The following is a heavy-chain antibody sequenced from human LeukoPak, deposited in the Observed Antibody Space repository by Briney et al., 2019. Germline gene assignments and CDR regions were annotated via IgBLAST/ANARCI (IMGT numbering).Heavy chain of an antibody. CDR3: AKVYYRGVVITFGGAIDY. J-gene: IGHJ4*02. D-gene: IGHD3-16*01. Sequence: PGGSLRLSCAASGFPFSSYGMHWVRQAPGKGLEWVAFIRYDGSNKYYADCVKGRYNIHRDNSKNTLYVQMNSLRAEDTAVYYCAKVYYRGVVITFGGAIDYWGQGTLVTVSS. V-gene: IGHV3-30*02. CDR2: IRYDGSNK. CDR1: GFPFSSYG.